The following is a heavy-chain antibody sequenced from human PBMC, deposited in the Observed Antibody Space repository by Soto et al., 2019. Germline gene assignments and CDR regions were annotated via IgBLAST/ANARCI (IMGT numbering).Heavy chain of an antibody. D-gene: IGHD3-16*01. CDR3: ANDRVESGLGEIDY. Sequence: QVQLVESGGGVVQPGRSLRLSCAASGFTFSKYGMHWVRQAPGKGLEWVAIISYDGSKKYYADSVKGRFTISRDNSKNTLYLQMNTLRVEDTAVYYCANDRVESGLGEIDYWGQGTLVTVSS. CDR2: ISYDGSKK. J-gene: IGHJ4*02. CDR1: GFTFSKYG. V-gene: IGHV3-30*18.